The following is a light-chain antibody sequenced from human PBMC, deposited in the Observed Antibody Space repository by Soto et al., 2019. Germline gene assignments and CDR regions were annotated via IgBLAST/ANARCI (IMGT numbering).Light chain of an antibody. CDR3: CSYAGSYTFGVV. CDR1: SSDVGGYNY. CDR2: DVS. J-gene: IGLJ2*01. Sequence: QSALTQPRSVSGSPGQSVTISCTGTSSDVGGYNYVSWYQQHPGKAPKLMIYDVSKRPSGVPDRFSGSKSGNTASLTISGLQPEDEADYYCCSYAGSYTFGVVFGGGTKLTVL. V-gene: IGLV2-11*01.